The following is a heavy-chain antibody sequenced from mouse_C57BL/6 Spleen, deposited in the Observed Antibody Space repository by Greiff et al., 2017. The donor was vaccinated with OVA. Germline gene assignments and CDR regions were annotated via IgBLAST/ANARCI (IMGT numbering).Heavy chain of an antibody. CDR2: IDPSDSYT. Sequence: QVQLQQPGAELVMPGASVKLSCKASGYTFTSYWMHWVKQRPGQGLEWIGEIDPSDSYTNYNQKFKGKSPLTVDKSSSTAYMQLSSLTSEDSAVYYCSRRGNLYYGNYLDYWGQGPTLTVSS. V-gene: IGHV1-69*01. CDR1: GYTFTSYW. J-gene: IGHJ2*01. D-gene: IGHD2-1*01. CDR3: SRRGNLYYGNYLDY.